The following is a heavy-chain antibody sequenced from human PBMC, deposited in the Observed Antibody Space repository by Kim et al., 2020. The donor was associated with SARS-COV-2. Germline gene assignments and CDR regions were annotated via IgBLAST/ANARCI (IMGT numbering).Heavy chain of an antibody. V-gene: IGHV5-51*01. Sequence: YSPAFQGQVTISADKSSSTAYLQWSSLKASDTAMYYCARRALAAAGTLDYWGQGTLVTVSS. D-gene: IGHD6-13*01. CDR3: ARRALAAAGTLDY. J-gene: IGHJ4*02.